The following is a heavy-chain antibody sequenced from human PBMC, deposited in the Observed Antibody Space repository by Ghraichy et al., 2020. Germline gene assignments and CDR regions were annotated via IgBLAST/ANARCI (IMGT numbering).Heavy chain of an antibody. CDR3: ARDRTGSSGYYYGMDV. V-gene: IGHV3-21*01. J-gene: IGHJ6*02. CDR2: ISSSSNYI. CDR1: GFTFSGYS. D-gene: IGHD6-6*01. Sequence: LSLTCAASGFTFSGYSMNWVRPAPGKGLEWVSSISSSSNYIYYADSVKGRFTISRDNAKSSLYLQMNSLRAEDTAVYYCARDRTGSSGYYYGMDVWGQGTTVTVSS.